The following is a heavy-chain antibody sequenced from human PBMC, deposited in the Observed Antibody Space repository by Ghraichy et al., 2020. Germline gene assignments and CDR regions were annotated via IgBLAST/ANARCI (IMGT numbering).Heavy chain of an antibody. CDR1: GFSFTDYW. CDR3: VRSYKDGLRHFDY. D-gene: IGHD1-14*01. V-gene: IGHV3-74*01. J-gene: IGHJ4*02. Sequence: GGSLRLSCAASGFSFTDYWMHWVRQTPGRGLEWVSHLNTDGTTVNYADSVKGRFTISRDNAKNTMYLQMISLTVDDTAFYYCVRSYKDGLRHFDYWGQGTLVTVSS. CDR2: LNTDGTTV.